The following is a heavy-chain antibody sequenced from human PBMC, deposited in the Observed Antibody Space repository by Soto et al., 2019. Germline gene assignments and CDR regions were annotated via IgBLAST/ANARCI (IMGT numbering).Heavy chain of an antibody. Sequence: PGGSLRLSCAASGFTFSSYAMSWVRQAPGKGLEWVSAISGSGGSTYYADSVKGRFTISRDNSKNTLYLQMNSLRAEDTAVYYCAKDLITIFGVANSGMDVWGQGTTGTSP. V-gene: IGHV3-23*01. J-gene: IGHJ6*02. CDR1: GFTFSSYA. CDR3: AKDLITIFGVANSGMDV. CDR2: ISGSGGST. D-gene: IGHD3-3*01.